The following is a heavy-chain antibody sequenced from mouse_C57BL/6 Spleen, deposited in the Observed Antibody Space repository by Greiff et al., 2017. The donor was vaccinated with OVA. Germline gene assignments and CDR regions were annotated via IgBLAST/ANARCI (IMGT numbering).Heavy chain of an antibody. V-gene: IGHV1-81*01. CDR2: IYPRSGNT. Sequence: QVQLQQSGAELVRPGASVKLSCKASGYTFTSYGISWVKQRTGQGLEWIGVIYPRSGNTYYNEKFKGKATLTADKSSSTAYMELRSLTSEDSAVYVCARWDYYGSSYEYFDDWGTGTTVTVSS. CDR3: ARWDYYGSSYEYFDD. CDR1: GYTFTSYG. J-gene: IGHJ1*03. D-gene: IGHD1-1*01.